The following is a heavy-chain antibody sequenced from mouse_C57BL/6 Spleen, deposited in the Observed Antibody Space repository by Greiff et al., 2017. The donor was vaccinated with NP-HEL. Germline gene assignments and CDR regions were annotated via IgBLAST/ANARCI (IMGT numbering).Heavy chain of an antibody. CDR3: TRGDYGSSESAMDY. CDR2: IYPGNSDT. J-gene: IGHJ4*01. Sequence: VQLQQSGTVLARPGASVMMSCKTSGYTFTSYWMHWVKQRPGQGLEWIGAIYPGNSDTSYNQKFKGKAKLTAVTSASTAYMELSSLTNEDSAVYYCTRGDYGSSESAMDYWGQGTSVTVSS. CDR1: GYTFTSYW. D-gene: IGHD1-1*01. V-gene: IGHV1-5*01.